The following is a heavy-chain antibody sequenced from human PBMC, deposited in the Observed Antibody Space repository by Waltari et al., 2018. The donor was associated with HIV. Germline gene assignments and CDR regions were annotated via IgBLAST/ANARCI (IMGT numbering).Heavy chain of an antibody. CDR1: GYTFTNYW. D-gene: IGHD3-22*01. V-gene: IGHV5-51*03. Sequence: AEVGKSGESLRISCKASGYTFTNYWIAWVRQMSGEGLEWMGIIYPFDSDTRYNPSFEGQITISADKSLATAYLEWSKLNASDAAIYYCARLFYYDTSGYINNAFDIWGQGTLVTVS. J-gene: IGHJ3*02. CDR3: ARLFYYDTSGYINNAFDI. CDR2: IYPFDSDT.